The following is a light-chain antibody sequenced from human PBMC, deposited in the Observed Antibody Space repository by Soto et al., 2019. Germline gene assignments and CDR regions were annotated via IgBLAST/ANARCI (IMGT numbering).Light chain of an antibody. CDR3: QQYGSPPIT. CDR1: QSVSSSY. J-gene: IGKJ5*01. CDR2: GAS. Sequence: EIVLTHSPGTLSLSPGERATLSCRASQSVSSSYLAWYQQKPGQAPRLLIYGASSRATGIPDRFSGSGSGTDFTLTISRLEPEDFAVYYCQQYGSPPITFGQGTRLEIK. V-gene: IGKV3-20*01.